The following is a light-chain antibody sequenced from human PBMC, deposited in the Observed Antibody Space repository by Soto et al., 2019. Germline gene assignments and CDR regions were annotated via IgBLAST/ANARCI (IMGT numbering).Light chain of an antibody. CDR3: AAWDDSLSGVV. J-gene: IGLJ2*01. CDR2: RNS. Sequence: QSVLTQPPSASGTPGQRVTISCSGSSSXIGSNYVYWYQQLPGTVPQLLIYRNSERPSGVPDRFSGSKSGTSASLAISGLRSEDEADYYCAAWDDSLSGVVFGGGTKLTVL. V-gene: IGLV1-47*01. CDR1: SSXIGSNY.